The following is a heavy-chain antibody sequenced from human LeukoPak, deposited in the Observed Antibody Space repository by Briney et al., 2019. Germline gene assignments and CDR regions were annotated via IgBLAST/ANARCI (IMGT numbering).Heavy chain of an antibody. J-gene: IGHJ6*03. V-gene: IGHV7-4-1*02. CDR2: INTNTGNP. Sequence: GASVKVSCKASGSTFTSYAMNWVRQAPGQGLEWMGWINTNTGNPTYAQGFTGRFVFSLDTSVSTAYLQISSLKAEDTAVYYCARVTSAASTKLKYYYYYMDVWGKGTTVTVSS. D-gene: IGHD2-2*01. CDR3: ARVTSAASTKLKYYYYYMDV. CDR1: GSTFTSYA.